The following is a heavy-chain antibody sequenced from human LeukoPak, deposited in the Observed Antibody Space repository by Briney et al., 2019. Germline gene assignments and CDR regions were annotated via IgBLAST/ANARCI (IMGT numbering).Heavy chain of an antibody. J-gene: IGHJ4*02. Sequence: VASVKVSCKASGYTFTGYYMHRVRQAPGQGLEWMGWINPNSGTNYAQKFQGRVTITADESTSTAYMELSSLRSEDTAVYYCAVTYYDFWSGLSFDYWGQGTLVTVSS. CDR1: GYTFTGYY. D-gene: IGHD3-3*01. V-gene: IGHV1-2*02. CDR3: AVTYYDFWSGLSFDY. CDR2: INPNSGT.